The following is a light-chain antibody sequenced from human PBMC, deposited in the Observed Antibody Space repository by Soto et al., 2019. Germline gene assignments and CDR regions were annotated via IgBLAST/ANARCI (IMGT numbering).Light chain of an antibody. J-gene: IGLJ3*02. Sequence: QSVLTQPPSVSVAPGQRVTISCSGSSSNIATNYVSWYQHLPGAAPRLLICDDNKRPSGIPDRFSGSKYGTSATLDITGLQTGDEADYYCGTWDTSLSAGVFGGGTKVTVL. CDR3: GTWDTSLSAGV. V-gene: IGLV1-51*01. CDR1: SSNIATNY. CDR2: DDN.